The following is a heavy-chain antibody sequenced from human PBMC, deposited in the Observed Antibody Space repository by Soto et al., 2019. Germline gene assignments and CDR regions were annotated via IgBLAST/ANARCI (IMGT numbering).Heavy chain of an antibody. Sequence: EASVKVSCKASGGTFSSYTISWVRQAPGQGLEWMGRIIPILGIANYAQKFQGRVTITADKSTSTAYMELTSLTSNDTAVYYCARDWSGEMNIIADSWGPGTLVTVSS. J-gene: IGHJ4*02. D-gene: IGHD1-20*01. CDR2: IIPILGIA. CDR3: ARDWSGEMNIIADS. V-gene: IGHV1-69*04. CDR1: GGTFSSYT.